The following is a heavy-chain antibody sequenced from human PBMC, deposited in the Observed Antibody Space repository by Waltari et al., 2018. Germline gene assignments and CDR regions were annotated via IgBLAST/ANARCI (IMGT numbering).Heavy chain of an antibody. D-gene: IGHD2-21*02. CDR1: GGSSSSYY. Sequence: QVQLQASGPGLVKPSETLSLTCTVPGGSSSSYYWSWNRQPPGKGREGTGYIYYSGSTNYNPRLTSRVTIAVDTFKNQLSLMLSSVTASDTAVYYCARVLTAGDFSACLDYWGQGTLVTVSS. CDR2: IYYSGST. CDR3: ARVLTAGDFSACLDY. J-gene: IGHJ4*02. V-gene: IGHV4-59*01.